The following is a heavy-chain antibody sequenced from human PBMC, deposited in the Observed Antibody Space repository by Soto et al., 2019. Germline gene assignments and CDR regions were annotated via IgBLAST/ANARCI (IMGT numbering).Heavy chain of an antibody. J-gene: IGHJ4*02. CDR2: IKTNIIGGAT. CDR1: GFTFSNIW. CDR3: TALWYYTESSGY. D-gene: IGHD3-3*01. V-gene: IGHV3-15*01. Sequence: EVQLVESGGGWVKPGGSLRLSCAASGFTFSNIWMSWVRQAPGKGLEWVGRIKTNIIGGATDYAAPLKGRFIISRDDSKNTLYLQMNTLKTEDTAVYYCTALWYYTESSGYWGQGTLVTVSS.